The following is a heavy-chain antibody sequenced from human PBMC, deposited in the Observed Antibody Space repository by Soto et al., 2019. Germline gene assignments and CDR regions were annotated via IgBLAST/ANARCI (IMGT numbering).Heavy chain of an antibody. CDR1: GFSLSTSGVG. V-gene: IGHV2-5*02. D-gene: IGHD4-17*01. Sequence: QITLKESGPTLVKPTQTLTLTCTFSGFSLSTSGVGVGWIRQPPGKALEWLAVIYWDDDKRYSPSLKSRLTXXKXASKNQVVLTMTNMDPVDTATYYCARTFYGGNSFDYWGQGTLVTVSS. CDR2: IYWDDDK. CDR3: ARTFYGGNSFDY. J-gene: IGHJ4*02.